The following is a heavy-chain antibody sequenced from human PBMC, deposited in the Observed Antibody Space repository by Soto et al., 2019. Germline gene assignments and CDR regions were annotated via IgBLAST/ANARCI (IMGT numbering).Heavy chain of an antibody. CDR3: ARDYYYYYGMAV. Sequence: EVQLVESGGGLVKPGGSLRLSCAASGFTFSSYSMNWVRQAPGKGLEWVSSISSSSSYIYYADSVKGRFTISRDNAKTSLYLQMHSLRAEDTAVYYCARDYYYYYGMAVWGQGTTVTVSS. CDR1: GFTFSSYS. CDR2: ISSSSSYI. V-gene: IGHV3-21*01. J-gene: IGHJ6*02.